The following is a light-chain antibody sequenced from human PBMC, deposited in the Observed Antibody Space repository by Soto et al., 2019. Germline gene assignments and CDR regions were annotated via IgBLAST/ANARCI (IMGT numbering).Light chain of an antibody. CDR2: GES. CDR1: QSVNSH. V-gene: IGKV3D-15*01. J-gene: IGKJ4*01. CDR3: QQYNNWPLT. Sequence: EIVMTQSPASLSVSPGERVTLSCRASQSVNSHLAWYQQKPGQAPRLLILGESTRATGTPARFSGSGSGTDFPLTISSLQSEDFAVYFCQQYNNWPLTVGGGTKVEIK.